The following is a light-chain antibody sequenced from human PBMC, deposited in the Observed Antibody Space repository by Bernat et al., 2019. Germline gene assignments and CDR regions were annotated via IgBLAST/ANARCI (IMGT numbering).Light chain of an antibody. CDR2: GAS. CDR1: QDISKY. J-gene: IGKJ4*01. V-gene: IGKV1-16*01. CDR3: QQYDGNPLT. Sequence: DIQMTQSPSSLSASVGDRVTITCRATQDISKYLAWFQQKPGKAPKSLIYGASTLHSGVPSMFSGSGSGTDLTLTNSSLQPEDLATYYCQQYDGNPLTFGGGTKVEVK.